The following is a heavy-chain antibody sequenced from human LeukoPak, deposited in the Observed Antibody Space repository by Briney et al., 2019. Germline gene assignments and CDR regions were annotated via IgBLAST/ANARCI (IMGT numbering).Heavy chain of an antibody. CDR2: ISGSGGST. CDR3: AKGSMRSSGWYDY. V-gene: IGHV3-23*01. D-gene: IGHD6-19*01. J-gene: IGHJ4*02. CDR1: GLTFSSYA. Sequence: PGGSLRLSCAASGLTFSSYAMSWVRQAPGKGLEWVSAISGSGGSTYYADSVKGRFTISRDNSKNTLYLQMNSLRAEDTAVYYCAKGSMRSSGWYDYWGQGTLVTVSS.